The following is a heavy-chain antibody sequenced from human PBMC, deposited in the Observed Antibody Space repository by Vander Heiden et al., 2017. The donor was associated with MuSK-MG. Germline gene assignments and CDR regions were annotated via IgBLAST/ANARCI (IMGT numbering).Heavy chain of an antibody. J-gene: IGHJ5*02. CDR1: GGSFSGYY. CDR2: INHSGST. D-gene: IGHD6-19*01. CDR3: ALKLHGWLGLDP. V-gene: IGHV4-34*01. Sequence: QVQLQQWVAGLLKPSETLSLTCAVYGGSFSGYYWSWIRQPPGKGLECIGEINHSGSTHYNPSLKRRVTISVDTSKNQFSLKLRSVTAADTAGYYCALKLHGWLGLDPWGQVPLITDS.